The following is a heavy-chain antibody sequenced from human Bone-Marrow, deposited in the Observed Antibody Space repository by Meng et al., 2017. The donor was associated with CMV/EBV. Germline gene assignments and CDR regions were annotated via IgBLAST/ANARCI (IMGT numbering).Heavy chain of an antibody. CDR2: INPNSGGT. CDR1: GYTFTGYY. CDR3: ARERRYCSSTSCYWGDAFDI. D-gene: IGHD2-2*01. Sequence: ASVKVSCKASGYTFTGYYMHWVRQAPGQGLEWMGWINPNSGGTNYAQKFQGRVTMTRDTSISTAYMELSRLRSDDTAVYYCARERRYCSSTSCYWGDAFDIWRQGTMLTVSS. J-gene: IGHJ3*02. V-gene: IGHV1-2*02.